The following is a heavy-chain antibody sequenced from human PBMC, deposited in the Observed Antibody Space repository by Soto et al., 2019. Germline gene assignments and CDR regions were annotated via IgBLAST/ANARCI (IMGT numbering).Heavy chain of an antibody. CDR1: GGSISSYY. CDR3: ARTRGIAAYYYYYMDV. Sequence: QVQLQESGPGLVKPSETLSLTCTVSGGSISSYYWSWIRQPPGKGLEWIGNIYYSGSTNYNPSLKSRVTISVDTSKNQFSLKLSSVTAADTAVYYCARTRGIAAYYYYYMDVWGKGTTVTVSS. V-gene: IGHV4-59*01. D-gene: IGHD6-13*01. CDR2: IYYSGST. J-gene: IGHJ6*03.